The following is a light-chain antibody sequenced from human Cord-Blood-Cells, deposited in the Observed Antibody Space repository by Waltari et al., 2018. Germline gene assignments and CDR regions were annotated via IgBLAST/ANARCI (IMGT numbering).Light chain of an antibody. J-gene: IGLJ1*01. CDR2: DVS. V-gene: IGLV2-14*01. CDR3: SSYTSSSSYV. Sequence: QSALTQPASVSGSPGQSITISCTGTSSDVGGYNYVSWYQQHPGKAPKLMIYDVSNRPSGVSNRVSGSKSGNTASLTMSGLQAEDEADYYCSSYTSSSSYVFGTGTKVTVL. CDR1: SSDVGGYNY.